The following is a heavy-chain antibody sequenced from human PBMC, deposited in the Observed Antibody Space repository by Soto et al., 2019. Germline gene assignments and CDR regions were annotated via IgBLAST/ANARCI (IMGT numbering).Heavy chain of an antibody. D-gene: IGHD2-15*01. CDR3: AKGVCSDGHCYGREDV. Sequence: EVKLLDSGGGLVQPGGSLRLSCAASGFSFSNYAMSWVRQAPGKGLEWVSSLTGSGDNTYYADSVKGRFTISRDNSKNTLYLQMSSLRVEDTAVYYCAKGVCSDGHCYGREDVWGQGTTVTVSS. CDR2: LTGSGDNT. V-gene: IGHV3-23*01. J-gene: IGHJ6*02. CDR1: GFSFSNYA.